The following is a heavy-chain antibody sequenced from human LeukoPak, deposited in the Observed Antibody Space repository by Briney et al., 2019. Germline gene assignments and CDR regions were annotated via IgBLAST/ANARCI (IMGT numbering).Heavy chain of an antibody. V-gene: IGHV3-23*01. D-gene: IGHD2-21*01. CDR3: AKGGAAYSYDY. J-gene: IGHJ4*02. Sequence: GGSLRLSCVGSGFTFRSHAMSWVRQAPEKGLEFVSGIYENGGTTYYADSVKGRFSISRDNSKNTLFLQMNSLRAEDTAVYYCAKGGAAYSYDYWGQGTLVIVS. CDR1: GFTFRSHA. CDR2: IYENGGTT.